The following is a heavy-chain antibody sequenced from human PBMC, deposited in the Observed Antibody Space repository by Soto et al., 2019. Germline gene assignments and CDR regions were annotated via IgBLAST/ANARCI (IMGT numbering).Heavy chain of an antibody. V-gene: IGHV1-2*02. CDR2: INPNSGST. Sequence: ASVKVSCKASGYTFTGYYMHWVRQAPGQGLEWMGWINPNSGSTNYAQKFQGRVTMTRDTSISTAYMELIRLRSDDTAVYYCARGSADDFWIGYSGDYFDYWGQGSLVTVSS. CDR3: ARGSADDFWIGYSGDYFDY. D-gene: IGHD3-3*01. J-gene: IGHJ4*02. CDR1: GYTFTGYY.